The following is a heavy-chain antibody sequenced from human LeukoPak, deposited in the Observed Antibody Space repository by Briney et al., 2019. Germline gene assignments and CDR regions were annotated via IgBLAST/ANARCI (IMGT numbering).Heavy chain of an antibody. CDR3: ACRDLTSTWSYP. D-gene: IGHD2-2*01. J-gene: IGHJ5*02. V-gene: IGHV5-51*01. Sequence: GESLKISCKGVGYSFTSYWIGWVRQMPGKGMEWMGVIYPGDSRTRYNPSFQGQVTIPVDKSISTAYLQWVSLKASDTAIYYCACRDLTSTWSYPWGQGTLVTVSS. CDR2: IYPGDSRT. CDR1: GYSFTSYW.